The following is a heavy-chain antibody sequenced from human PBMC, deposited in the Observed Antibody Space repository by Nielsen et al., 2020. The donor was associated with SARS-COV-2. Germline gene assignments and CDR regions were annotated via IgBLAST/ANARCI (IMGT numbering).Heavy chain of an antibody. CDR3: AKEEERGCGGDCYFTDY. V-gene: IGHV3-23*01. J-gene: IGHJ4*02. Sequence: WIRQPPGKGLEWVSAISGSGGSTYYADSVKGRFTISRDNSKNTLYLQMNSLRAEDTAVYYCAKEEERGCGGDCYFTDYWGQGTLVTVSS. D-gene: IGHD2-21*02. CDR2: ISGSGGST.